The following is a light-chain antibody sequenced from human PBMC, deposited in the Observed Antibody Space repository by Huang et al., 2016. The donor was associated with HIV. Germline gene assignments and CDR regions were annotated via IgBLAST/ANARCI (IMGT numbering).Light chain of an antibody. Sequence: EVVLTQSPGTLSLSPGKRVALSCRASESISSNYLAWYQQRPGQAPRLLIYGTSNRATGIPDRFSGSGSGTDFTLIISKLEPEDFAVYYCQQYGSSPLTFSQGTKVEIK. CDR3: QQYGSSPLT. CDR2: GTS. CDR1: ESISSNY. V-gene: IGKV3-20*01. J-gene: IGKJ1*01.